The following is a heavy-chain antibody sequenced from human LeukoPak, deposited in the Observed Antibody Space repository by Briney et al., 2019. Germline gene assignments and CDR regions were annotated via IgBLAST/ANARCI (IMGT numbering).Heavy chain of an antibody. CDR1: GGTFSSYA. CDR2: MNPNSGNT. CDR3: ASSISSSSY. V-gene: IGHV1-8*03. D-gene: IGHD6-6*01. Sequence: ASVKVSCKASGGTFSSYAISWVRQAPGQGLEWMGWMNPNSGNTGYAQKFQGRVTITRNTSISTAYMELSSLRSEDTAVYYCASSISSSSYWGQGTLVTVSS. J-gene: IGHJ4*02.